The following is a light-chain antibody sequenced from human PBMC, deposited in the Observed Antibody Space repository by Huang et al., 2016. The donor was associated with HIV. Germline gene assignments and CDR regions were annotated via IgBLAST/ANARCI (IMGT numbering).Light chain of an antibody. J-gene: IGKJ1*01. CDR2: ATS. CDR3: QQYHTIPWT. V-gene: IGKV1-NL1*01. Sequence: DIQMTQSPSSLSASVGDRVTITCRATQGIGNSLAWYQQKPGKAPRLLLYATSRVESGVPSRFSGSGSGTHYTLTINTLQPEDIGSYYCQQYHTIPWTFGQGTKVEVK. CDR1: QGIGNS.